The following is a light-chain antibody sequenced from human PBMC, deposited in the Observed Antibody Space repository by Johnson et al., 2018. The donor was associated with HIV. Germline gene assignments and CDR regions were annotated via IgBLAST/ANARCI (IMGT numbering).Light chain of an antibody. CDR1: SSNIGNKY. V-gene: IGLV1-51*02. J-gene: IGLJ1*01. CDR2: ENS. CDR3: GTWDRSLSAGGV. Sequence: QSVLTQPPSVSAAPGQKVTISCSGSSSNIGNKYVSWYQQLPGTAPKLLIYENSKRPSGIPDRFSGSKSGTSATLGITGLQTGDEAEYYCGTWDRSLSAGGVFGIGTKVTVL.